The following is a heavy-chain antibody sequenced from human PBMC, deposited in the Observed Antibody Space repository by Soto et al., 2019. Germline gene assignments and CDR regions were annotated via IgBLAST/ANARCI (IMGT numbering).Heavy chain of an antibody. CDR2: IIPIFETA. CDR3: AASDSSSWQHDY. J-gene: IGHJ4*02. Sequence: QVQLVQSGAELKKPGSSVRVSCKISGDSFSSYAISWVRPAPGEGLEWVGGIIPIFETANYAQKFQGRVTITAVESTTTAYMEVTRLRPEDTAIFYCAASDSSSWQHDYWGQGTLITVSS. V-gene: IGHV1-69*01. CDR1: GDSFSSYA. D-gene: IGHD6-13*01.